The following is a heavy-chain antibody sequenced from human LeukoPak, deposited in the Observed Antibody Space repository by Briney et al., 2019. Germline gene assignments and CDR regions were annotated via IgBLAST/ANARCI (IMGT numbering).Heavy chain of an antibody. J-gene: IGHJ5*02. CDR3: ATRLRGYSGYAFDP. V-gene: IGHV3-23*01. CDR1: GFTFSSYA. Sequence: GGSLRLSCAASGFTFSSYAMSWVRQAPGKGLEWVSAISGSGGSTYYADSVKGRFTISRDNSKNSLYLQMNSLRAEDTAVYYCATRLRGYSGYAFDPWGQGTLVTVSS. D-gene: IGHD5-12*01. CDR2: ISGSGGST.